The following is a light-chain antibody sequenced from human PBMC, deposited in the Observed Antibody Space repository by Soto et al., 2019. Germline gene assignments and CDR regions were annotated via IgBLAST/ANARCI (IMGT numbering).Light chain of an antibody. CDR3: LQDYNYPIT. CDR2: DAS. J-gene: IGKJ5*01. CDR1: QTVRNNY. V-gene: IGKV3-20*01. Sequence: EFVLTQSPGTLSLSPGERATLSYRASQTVRNNYLAWYQQKPGQAPRLLIYDASSRATGIPDRFSGGGSGTDFTLTISSLQPEDFATYYCLQDYNYPITFGQGTRLEI.